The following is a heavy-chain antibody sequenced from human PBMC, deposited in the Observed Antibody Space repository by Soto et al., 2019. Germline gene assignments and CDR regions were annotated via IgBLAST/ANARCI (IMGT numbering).Heavy chain of an antibody. J-gene: IGHJ4*02. V-gene: IGHV3-43*01. CDR1: GFAFDYYS. CDR2: ISWDGHST. D-gene: IGHD6-19*01. Sequence: VQLVESGGFVVQPGGSLRLSCAASGFAFDYYSLHWVRQAPGKGLEWVSLISWDGHSTYYADSVKGRFIISRDNSKNSLYLQMNSLRSEDAAIYYCAKSQARIAVAANLAYWGQGTLVTVSS. CDR3: AKSQARIAVAANLAY.